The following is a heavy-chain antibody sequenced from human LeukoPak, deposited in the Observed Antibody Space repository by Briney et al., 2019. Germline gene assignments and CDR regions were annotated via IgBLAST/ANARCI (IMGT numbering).Heavy chain of an antibody. J-gene: IGHJ3*01. CDR1: GGSISDCF. V-gene: IGHV4-59*12. CDR3: ARRFRTGGDLHHDAYDV. D-gene: IGHD3-16*01. Sequence: SETLSLTCSVSGGSISDCFWGWIRQPPGKGLEWIGHVYYIGKPTCSPSLESRVSISVDTSKNQFSLELTSVTVADTAVYYCARRFRTGGDLHHDAYDVWGQGTVVTVSS. CDR2: VYYIGKP.